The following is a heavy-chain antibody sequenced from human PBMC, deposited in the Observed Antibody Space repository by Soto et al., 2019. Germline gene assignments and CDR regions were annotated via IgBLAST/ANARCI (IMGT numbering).Heavy chain of an antibody. J-gene: IGHJ5*02. CDR3: ARVPDR. D-gene: IGHD2-2*01. V-gene: IGHV4-30-4*01. CDR1: GGSISSGDNY. CDR2: IHYSGST. Sequence: SETLSLTCTVSGGSISSGDNYWSWIRQPPGKGLEWIGYIHYSGSTYYNVSLKSRVAILVDRSKDQFSLKLSSVTAADTAVYYCARVPDRWGQGTLVTVSS.